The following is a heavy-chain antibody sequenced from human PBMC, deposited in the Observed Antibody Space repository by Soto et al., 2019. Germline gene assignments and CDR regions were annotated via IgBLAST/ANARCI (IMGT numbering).Heavy chain of an antibody. CDR3: AKDKWLRLYYFDY. CDR2: ISGSGGST. V-gene: IGHV3-23*01. D-gene: IGHD5-12*01. J-gene: IGHJ4*02. CDR1: GFTFSSYA. Sequence: EVQLLESGGGLVQPGGSLRLSCAASGFTFSSYAMSWVRQAPGKGLEWVSAISGSGGSTYYADSVKGRFTISRDNSKDTLYRQMNSLRDEDTAVYDCAKDKWLRLYYFDYWGQGTLVTVSS.